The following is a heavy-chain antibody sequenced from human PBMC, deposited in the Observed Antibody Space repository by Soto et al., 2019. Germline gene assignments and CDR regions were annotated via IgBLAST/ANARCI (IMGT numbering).Heavy chain of an antibody. CDR2: ISSSSSYI. V-gene: IGHV3-21*01. Sequence: EVQLVESGGGLVKPGGSLRLSCAASGFTFSSYSMNWVRQAPGKGLEWVSSISSSSSYIYYADSVKGRFTISRDNAKNYLESQMNGLGAEEPDVYFRGREPDGGGGDIVVVPAVIDYWGQGTLVTVSS. D-gene: IGHD2-2*01. J-gene: IGHJ4*02. CDR1: GFTFSSYS. CDR3: GREPDGGGGDIVVVPAVIDY.